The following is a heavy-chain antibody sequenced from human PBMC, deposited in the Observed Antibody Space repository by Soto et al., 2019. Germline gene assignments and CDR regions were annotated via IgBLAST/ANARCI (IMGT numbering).Heavy chain of an antibody. CDR2: IIPIFGTA. CDR1: GGTFSSYA. CDR3: ATTLRYFDWLLPDYYYYGMDV. Sequence: SVKVSCKAPGGTFSSYAISWVRQAPGQGLEWMGGIIPIFGTANYAQKFQGRVTITADESTSTAYMELSSLRSEDTAVYYCATTLRYFDWLLPDYYYYGMDVWGQGTTVTVSS. J-gene: IGHJ6*02. V-gene: IGHV1-69*13. D-gene: IGHD3-9*01.